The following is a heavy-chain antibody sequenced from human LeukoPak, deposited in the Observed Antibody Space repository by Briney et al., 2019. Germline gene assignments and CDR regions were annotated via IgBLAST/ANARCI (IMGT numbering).Heavy chain of an antibody. D-gene: IGHD2/OR15-2a*01. J-gene: IGHJ4*02. V-gene: IGHV3-74*01. Sequence: GGSLRLSCAASGSYWMHWVRQAPGKGLVWVSHINSDGSWTSYADSVMGRFTISKDNAKNTVYLQMNNLRAEDTAVYYCVSFYETYWGRGTLVTVSS. CDR1: GSYW. CDR3: VSFYETY. CDR2: INSDGSWT.